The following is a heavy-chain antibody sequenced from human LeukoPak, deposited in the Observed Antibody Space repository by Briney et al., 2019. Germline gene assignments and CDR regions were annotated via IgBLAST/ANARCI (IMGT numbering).Heavy chain of an antibody. Sequence: GGSLSLSCAASGFTFSSYSMNWVRQAPGKGLEWVSSNSSSSYINYADPVKGRFTISRDNAKNSLYLQMNSLRAEDTAVYYCARAAGLERGFDYWGQGTLVTVSS. J-gene: IGHJ4*02. D-gene: IGHD3/OR15-3a*01. CDR3: ARAAGLERGFDY. CDR2: NSSSSYI. V-gene: IGHV3-21*01. CDR1: GFTFSSYS.